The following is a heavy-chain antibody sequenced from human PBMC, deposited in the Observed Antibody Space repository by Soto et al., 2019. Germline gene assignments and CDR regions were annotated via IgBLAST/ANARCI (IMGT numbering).Heavy chain of an antibody. J-gene: IGHJ4*02. V-gene: IGHV1-3*01. CDR2: INAGNGNT. D-gene: IGHD5-12*01. CDR3: ARWGDGYNKGDYFDY. Sequence: ASVKVSCKASGYTFTSYAMHWVRQAPGQRLEWMGWINAGNGNTKYSQMFQGRVTITRDTSASTAYMELSSLRSEDMAVYYCARWGDGYNKGDYFDYWGQGTLVTVSS. CDR1: GYTFTSYA.